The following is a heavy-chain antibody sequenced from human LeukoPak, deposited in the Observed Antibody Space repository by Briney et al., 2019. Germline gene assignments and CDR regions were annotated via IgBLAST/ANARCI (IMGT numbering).Heavy chain of an antibody. J-gene: IGHJ6*02. V-gene: IGHV4-34*01. Sequence: SETLSLTCAVYGGSFSGYYWSWIRQPPGKGLEWIGEINHSGSTNYNPSLKSRVTISVDTSKNQFSLKLSSVTAADTAVYYCARGYDSSGYLTYYYYGMDVWGQGTTVTVSS. CDR3: ARGYDSSGYLTYYYYGMDV. CDR1: GGSFSGYY. D-gene: IGHD3-22*01. CDR2: INHSGST.